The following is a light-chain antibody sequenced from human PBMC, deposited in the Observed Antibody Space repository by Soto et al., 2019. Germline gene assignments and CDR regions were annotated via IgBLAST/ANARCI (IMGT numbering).Light chain of an antibody. CDR2: DAS. CDR1: QSVSSNY. J-gene: IGKJ4*01. V-gene: IGKV3D-20*02. CDR3: HQRSNWPPFT. Sequence: IVLTQSPDTLSLSPGERATLSCRASQSVSSNYLAWYQQKLGQAPRLLIYDASRRATGIPDRFSGSGSGTDFTLTISRLEPEDFAVYYCHQRSNWPPFTFGGGTKVGIK.